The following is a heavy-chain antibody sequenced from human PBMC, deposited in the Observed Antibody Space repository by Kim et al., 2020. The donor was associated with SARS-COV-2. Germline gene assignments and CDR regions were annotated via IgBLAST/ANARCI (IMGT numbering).Heavy chain of an antibody. CDR1: GFTFSSYA. J-gene: IGHJ4*02. CDR2: ISGSGGST. Sequence: GGSLRLSCAASGFTFSSYAMSWVRQAPGKGLEWVSAISGSGGSTYYADSVKGRFTISRDNSKNTLYLQMNSLRAEDTAVYYCAKASSLGLRYFDWLPKGLGLDYWGQGTLVTVSS. CDR3: AKASSLGLRYFDWLPKGLGLDY. D-gene: IGHD3-9*01. V-gene: IGHV3-23*01.